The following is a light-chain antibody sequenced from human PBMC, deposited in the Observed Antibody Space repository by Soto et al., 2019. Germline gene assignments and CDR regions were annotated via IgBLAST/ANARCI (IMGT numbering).Light chain of an antibody. CDR3: QQYYTTPQP. CDR1: QSLLYGGNDRNY. J-gene: IGKJ2*01. Sequence: DIVMTQSPDSLAVSLGERATIDCKSSQSLLYGGNDRNYLAWYQHKPGQSPKLIMYWASTREAGVPHRFSGSGSGTHFTLTISSLQAEDVAVYYCQQYYTTPQPFGQGTKLEIK. V-gene: IGKV4-1*01. CDR2: WAS.